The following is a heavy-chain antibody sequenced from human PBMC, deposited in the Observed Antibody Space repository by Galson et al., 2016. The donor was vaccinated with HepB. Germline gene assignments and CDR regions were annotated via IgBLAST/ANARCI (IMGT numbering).Heavy chain of an antibody. D-gene: IGHD3-22*01. CDR2: VSSDETNK. J-gene: IGHJ4*02. CDR1: GFTFRNHG. CDR3: AKDGTDFFDSSGYPDY. V-gene: IGHV3-30*18. Sequence: SLRLSCAASGFTFRNHGMHWVRQAPGKGLEWVAVVSSDETNKYYADSVKGRFTISRDNSKNALYLQMKSLRTEDAAIYYCAKDGTDFFDSSGYPDYWGQGTRVTVSS.